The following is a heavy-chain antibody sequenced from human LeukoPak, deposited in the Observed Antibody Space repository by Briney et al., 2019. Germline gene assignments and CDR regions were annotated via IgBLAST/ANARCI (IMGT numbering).Heavy chain of an antibody. D-gene: IGHD2-2*02. CDR1: GYSITSGYN. V-gene: IGHV4-38-2*02. J-gene: IGHJ4*02. Sequence: PSETLSLTGTGSGYSITSGYNWAWIRQPPGKVLEWIGSSYHSGSAYYNPSLESRVTISVDTSKNQFSLKLSSVTAADTAVYYCVRYCSSTTCYTRAVDYWGQGTLVTVSS. CDR3: VRYCSSTTCYTRAVDY. CDR2: SYHSGSA.